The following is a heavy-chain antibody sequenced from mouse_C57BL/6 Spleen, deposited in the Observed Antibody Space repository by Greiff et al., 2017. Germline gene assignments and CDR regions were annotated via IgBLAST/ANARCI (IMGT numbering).Heavy chain of an antibody. CDR3: ARPHYYGSSYYFDY. CDR1: GYSFTSYY. V-gene: IGHV1-66*01. Sequence: QVQLQQSGPELVKPGASVKISCKASGYSFTSYYIHWVKQRPGQGLEWIGWIYPGSGNTKYNEKFKGKATLTADTSSSTAYMQLSSLTSEDSAVXYCARPHYYGSSYYFDYWGQGTTLTVSS. J-gene: IGHJ2*01. CDR2: IYPGSGNT. D-gene: IGHD1-1*01.